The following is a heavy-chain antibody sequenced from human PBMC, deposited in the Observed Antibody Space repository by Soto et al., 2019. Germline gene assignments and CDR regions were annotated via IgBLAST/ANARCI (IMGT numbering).Heavy chain of an antibody. CDR3: ARDLMVRGVGWFDP. Sequence: LSLTCTVSGGSISSYYWSWIRQPPGKGLEWIGYIYYSGSTNYNPSLKSRVTISVDTSKNQFSLKLSSVTAADTAVYYCARDLMVRGVGWFDPWGQGTLVTVSS. V-gene: IGHV4-59*01. J-gene: IGHJ5*02. D-gene: IGHD3-10*01. CDR1: GGSISSYY. CDR2: IYYSGST.